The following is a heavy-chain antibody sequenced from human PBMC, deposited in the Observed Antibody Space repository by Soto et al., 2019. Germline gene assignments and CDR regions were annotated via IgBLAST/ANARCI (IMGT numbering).Heavy chain of an antibody. D-gene: IGHD2-15*01. CDR3: ARAQGYCSGGSCPSFDY. J-gene: IGHJ4*02. CDR2: INHSGST. V-gene: IGHV4-34*01. Sequence: SETLSLTCAVYGGSFSGYYWSWIRQPPGKGLEWIGEINHSGSTNYNPSLKSRVTISVDTSKNQFSLKLSSVTAADTAVYYCARAQGYCSGGSCPSFDYWGQGTLVTVSS. CDR1: GGSFSGYY.